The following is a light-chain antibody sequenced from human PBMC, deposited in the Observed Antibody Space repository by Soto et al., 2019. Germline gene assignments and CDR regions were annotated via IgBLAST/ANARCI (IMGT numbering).Light chain of an antibody. CDR2: EVS. CDR3: SSYTSSSKV. J-gene: IGLJ1*01. Sequence: QSALTQPASVSGSPGQSITISCTGTSSDVGGYNYVSWYQQHPGKAPKLMIYEVSNRPSGVSNRFSGSKSGNTASLTISGLQAEDEAHYYCSSYTSSSKVFGTGTKVTVL. V-gene: IGLV2-14*01. CDR1: SSDVGGYNY.